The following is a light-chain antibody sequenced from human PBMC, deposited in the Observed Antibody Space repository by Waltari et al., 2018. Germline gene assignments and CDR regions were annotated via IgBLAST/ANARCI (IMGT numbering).Light chain of an antibody. Sequence: EIMMTQSPATLSVSPGDRATLSCRASQNNYTNLAWYQQKPGQTPRLLIYGASTRPTGIPARFSGSGSGTEFTLTINSLQSEDFAVYYCQQYNSWLTWTFGQGTKVEIK. CDR3: QQYNSWLTWT. V-gene: IGKV3-15*01. J-gene: IGKJ1*01. CDR1: QNNYTN. CDR2: GAS.